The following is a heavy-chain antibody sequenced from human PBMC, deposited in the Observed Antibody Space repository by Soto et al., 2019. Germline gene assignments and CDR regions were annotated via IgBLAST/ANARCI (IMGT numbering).Heavy chain of an antibody. CDR3: ARSQGEGYYDSSGIHYFDY. J-gene: IGHJ4*02. CDR2: IYYSGST. D-gene: IGHD3-22*01. CDR1: GGSISSGDYY. Sequence: PSETLSLTCTVSGGSISSGDYYWSWIRQPPGKGLEWIGYIYYSGSTYYNPSLKSRVTISVDTSKNQFSLKLSSVTAADTAVYYCARSQGEGYYDSSGIHYFDYWGQGTQVTVSS. V-gene: IGHV4-30-4*01.